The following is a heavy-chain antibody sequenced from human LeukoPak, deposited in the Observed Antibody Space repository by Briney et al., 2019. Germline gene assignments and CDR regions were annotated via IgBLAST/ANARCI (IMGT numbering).Heavy chain of an antibody. CDR2: ISSSGSTI. CDR3: ARDLSGVTGYTYGRGIDY. Sequence: GGSLRLSCAASGFTFSSYEMNWVRRAPGKGLEWVSYISSSGSTIYYADSVKGRFTISRDNAKNSLYLQMNSLRAEDTAVYYCARDLSGVTGYTYGRGIDYWGQGTLVTVSS. D-gene: IGHD5-18*01. CDR1: GFTFSSYE. V-gene: IGHV3-48*03. J-gene: IGHJ4*02.